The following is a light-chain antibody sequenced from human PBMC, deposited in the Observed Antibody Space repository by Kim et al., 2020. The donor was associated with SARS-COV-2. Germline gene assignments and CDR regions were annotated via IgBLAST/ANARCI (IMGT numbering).Light chain of an antibody. CDR3: QVWDSSSELVV. V-gene: IGLV3-21*04. J-gene: IGLJ2*01. CDR2: YDS. Sequence: SYELTQPPSVSVAPGKTARITCGGNNIGSKSVHWHQQKPGQAPVLVIYYDSDRPSGIPERFSGSNSGNTATLTISRVEAGDEADYYCQVWDSSSELVVFGGGTQLTVL. CDR1: NIGSKS.